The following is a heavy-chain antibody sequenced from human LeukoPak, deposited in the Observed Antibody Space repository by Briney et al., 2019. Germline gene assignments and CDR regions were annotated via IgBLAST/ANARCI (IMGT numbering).Heavy chain of an antibody. Sequence: PSETLSLTCAVYGGSFSGYYWSWIRQPPGKGLEWIGEINHSGSTNYNPSLKSRVTISVDTSKNQFSLKLSSVTAADTAVYYCASRNYGIAVAGTVAIWGQGTMVTVSS. CDR2: INHSGST. CDR3: ASRNYGIAVAGTVAI. CDR1: GGSFSGYY. J-gene: IGHJ3*02. V-gene: IGHV4-34*01. D-gene: IGHD6-19*01.